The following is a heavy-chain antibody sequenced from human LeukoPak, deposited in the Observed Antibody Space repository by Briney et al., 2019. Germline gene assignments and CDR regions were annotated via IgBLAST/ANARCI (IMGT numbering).Heavy chain of an antibody. CDR3: ARDPTPYDYGDYHEYFQH. D-gene: IGHD4-17*01. Sequence: GGSLRLSCAASGFTFSSYSMNWVRQAPGKGLGWVSSISSSSSYIYYADSVKGRFTISRDNAKNSLYLQMSSLRAEDTAVYYCARDPTPYDYGDYHEYFQHWGQGTLVTVSS. J-gene: IGHJ1*01. CDR1: GFTFSSYS. V-gene: IGHV3-21*01. CDR2: ISSSSSYI.